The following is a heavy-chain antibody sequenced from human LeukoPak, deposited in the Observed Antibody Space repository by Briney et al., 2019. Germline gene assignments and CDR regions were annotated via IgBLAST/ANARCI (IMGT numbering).Heavy chain of an antibody. CDR1: GFTFTSSA. CDR3: AADDDYAYFDY. V-gene: IGHV1-58*01. CDR2: IVVGSGNT. D-gene: IGHD4-17*01. J-gene: IGHJ4*02. Sequence: GASVNVSCKASGFTFTSSAVQWVRQARGQRLEWIGWIVVGSGNTNYAQKFQERVTITRDMSTSTAYMELSSLRSEDTAVYYCAADDDYAYFDYWGQGTLVTVSS.